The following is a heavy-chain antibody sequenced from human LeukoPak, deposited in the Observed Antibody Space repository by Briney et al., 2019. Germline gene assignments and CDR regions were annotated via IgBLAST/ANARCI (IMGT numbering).Heavy chain of an antibody. CDR2: ISSGGST. Sequence: QPGGSLRLSCAASGFTFSDYYMSWIRQAPGKGLEWVSYISSGGSTYYADSVKGRFTISRDNSKNTLYLQMNSLRAEDTAVYYCAKENRLAVADNWFDPWGQGTLVTVSS. CDR1: GFTFSDYY. D-gene: IGHD6-19*01. V-gene: IGHV3-23*01. J-gene: IGHJ5*02. CDR3: AKENRLAVADNWFDP.